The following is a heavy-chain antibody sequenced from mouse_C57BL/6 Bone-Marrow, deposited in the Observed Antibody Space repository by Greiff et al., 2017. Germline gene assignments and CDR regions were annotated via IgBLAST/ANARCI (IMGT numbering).Heavy chain of an antibody. J-gene: IGHJ1*03. CDR1: GYTFTSYG. CDR2: IYPRSGNT. CDR3: ARPCSYWYCDV. Sequence: QVQLQQSGAELARPGASVKLSCKASGYTFTSYGISWVKQRTGQGLEWIGKIYPRSGNTYYNEKFKGKATLTADKSSSTAYMELRSLTSEDSAVYYCARPCSYWYCDVWGTGTTVTVSS. V-gene: IGHV1-81*01.